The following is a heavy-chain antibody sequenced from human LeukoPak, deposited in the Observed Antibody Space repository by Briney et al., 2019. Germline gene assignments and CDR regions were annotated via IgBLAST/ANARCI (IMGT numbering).Heavy chain of an antibody. D-gene: IGHD3-10*02. CDR3: AELGITMIGGV. J-gene: IGHJ6*04. CDR2: ISSSGSTI. Sequence: GGSLRLSCAASGFTFSSYEMNWVRQAPGKGLEGVSSISSSGSTIYYADSVKGRFPISRDNAKNSLYLQMNSLRAEDTAVYYCAELGITMIGGVWGKGTTVTISS. CDR1: GFTFSSYE. V-gene: IGHV3-48*03.